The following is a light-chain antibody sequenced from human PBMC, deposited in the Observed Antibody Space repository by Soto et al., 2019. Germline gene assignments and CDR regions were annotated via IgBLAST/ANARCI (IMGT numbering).Light chain of an antibody. CDR1: QDITNY. CDR2: DAS. CDR3: QHYDHLPIT. J-gene: IGKJ1*01. Sequence: DIQMTQPPSSLSASVGDRVTITCQARQDITNYLNWYQQKPGKAPRLLLYDASSLETGVPSRFSGSGSGTDFTSTISSLQPEDIATYYCQHYDHLPITFGQGTKVDI. V-gene: IGKV1-33*01.